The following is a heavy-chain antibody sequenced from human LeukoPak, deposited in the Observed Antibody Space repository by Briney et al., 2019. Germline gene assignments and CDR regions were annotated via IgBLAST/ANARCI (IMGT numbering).Heavy chain of an antibody. CDR2: LYSGGNT. D-gene: IGHD3-10*01. CDR3: ARGGSGSPLDY. J-gene: IGHJ4*02. CDR1: GFSVSNNY. V-gene: IGHV3-53*01. Sequence: PGGSLRLSCAASGFSVSNNYMSWVRQAPGKGLEWVSVLYSGGNTYYADSVKGRFTISRDNSKNTLYLQMNSLRAEDTAVYYCARGGSGSPLDYWGQGTLVTVSS.